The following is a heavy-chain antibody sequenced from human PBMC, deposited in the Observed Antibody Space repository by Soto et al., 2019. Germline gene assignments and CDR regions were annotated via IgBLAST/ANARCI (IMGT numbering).Heavy chain of an antibody. V-gene: IGHV3-7*01. J-gene: IGHJ3*02. CDR2: IKQDGSEK. D-gene: IGHD2-15*01. Sequence: GGSLRLSCAASGFTFSSYWMSWVRQAPGKGLEWVANIKQDGSEKYYVDSVKGRFTISRDNAKNSLYLQMNSLRAEDTAVYYCARDIFCGRESCYSFSLAIRGQGTMVTVSS. CDR1: GFTFSSYW. CDR3: ARDIFCGRESCYSFSLAI.